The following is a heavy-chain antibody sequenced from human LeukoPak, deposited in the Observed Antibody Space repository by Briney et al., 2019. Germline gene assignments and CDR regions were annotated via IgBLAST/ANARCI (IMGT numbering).Heavy chain of an antibody. D-gene: IGHD7-27*01. V-gene: IGHV1-8*01. CDR3: ASARGPLGYYYYYMDV. Sequence: ASVKVSCKASGYTFTSYDINWVRQATGQGLEWMGWMNPNSGNTGYAQKFQGRVTMTRNTSISTAYMELSSLRSEDTAVYYCASARGPLGYYYYYMDVWGKGTTVTVSS. CDR1: GYTFTSYD. CDR2: MNPNSGNT. J-gene: IGHJ6*03.